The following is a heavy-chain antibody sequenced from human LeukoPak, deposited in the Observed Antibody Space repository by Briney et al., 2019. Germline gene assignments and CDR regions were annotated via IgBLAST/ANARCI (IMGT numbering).Heavy chain of an antibody. D-gene: IGHD3-10*01. V-gene: IGHV3-21*05. Sequence: PGGSLRLSCVGSGFTFSSYSMNWVRQAPGKGLEWVSYISGSGTDILYADSVKGRFTMSRDNAKNSLYLQMNSLRTEDTAVYYCTRDPRVLDYWGQGTLVTVSS. CDR1: GFTFSSYS. CDR2: ISGSGTDI. CDR3: TRDPRVLDY. J-gene: IGHJ4*02.